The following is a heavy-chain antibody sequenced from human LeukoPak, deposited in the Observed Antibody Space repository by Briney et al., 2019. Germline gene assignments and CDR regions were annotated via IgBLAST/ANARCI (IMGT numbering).Heavy chain of an antibody. Sequence: SETLSLTCAVYGGSFSGYYWSWIRQPPGKGLEWIGEINHSGSTNYNPSPKSRVTISVDTSKNQFSLKLSSVTAADTAVYYCARGMDTATNYYYYGMDVWGQGTTVTVSS. D-gene: IGHD5-18*01. CDR1: GGSFSGYY. CDR2: INHSGST. J-gene: IGHJ6*02. V-gene: IGHV4-34*01. CDR3: ARGMDTATNYYYYGMDV.